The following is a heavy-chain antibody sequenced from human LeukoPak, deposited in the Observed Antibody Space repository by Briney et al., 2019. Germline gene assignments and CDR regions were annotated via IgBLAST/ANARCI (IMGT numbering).Heavy chain of an antibody. Sequence: SVKVSCKASGGTFSSYAISWLRQAPGQGLEWMGGIIPIFGTANYAQKFQGRVTITTDESTSTAYMELSSLRSEDTAVYYCARSMGYSYGYDWFDPWGQGTLVTVSS. V-gene: IGHV1-69*05. J-gene: IGHJ5*02. CDR1: GGTFSSYA. CDR3: ARSMGYSYGYDWFDP. D-gene: IGHD5-18*01. CDR2: IIPIFGTA.